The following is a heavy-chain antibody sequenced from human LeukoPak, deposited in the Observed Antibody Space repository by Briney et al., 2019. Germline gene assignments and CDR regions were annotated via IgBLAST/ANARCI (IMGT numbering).Heavy chain of an antibody. CDR3: ARVRTVYAFDI. V-gene: IGHV4-61*02. D-gene: IGHD1-1*01. J-gene: IGHJ3*02. CDR2: IYTSGST. CDR1: GGSISSGSYY. Sequence: TLSLTCTVSGGSISSGSYYWSWIRQPAGKGLEWIGRIYTSGSTNYNPSLKSRVTISVDTSKNQFSLKLSSVTAADTAVYYCARVRTVYAFDIWGQGTMVTVSS.